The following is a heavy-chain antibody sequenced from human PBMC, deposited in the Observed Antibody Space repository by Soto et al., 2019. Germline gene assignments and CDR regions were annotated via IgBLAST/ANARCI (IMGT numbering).Heavy chain of an antibody. CDR2: IYPGDSDT. J-gene: IGHJ3*02. Sequence: GESLKISCKGSGDSFTSYWIGWVRQMPGKGLEWMGIIYPGDSDTRYSPSFQGQVTISADKSISTAYLQWSSLKASDTAMYYCARRYMSSSGYYDAFDIWGQGTMVIVS. CDR1: GDSFTSYW. D-gene: IGHD3-22*01. CDR3: ARRYMSSSGYYDAFDI. V-gene: IGHV5-51*01.